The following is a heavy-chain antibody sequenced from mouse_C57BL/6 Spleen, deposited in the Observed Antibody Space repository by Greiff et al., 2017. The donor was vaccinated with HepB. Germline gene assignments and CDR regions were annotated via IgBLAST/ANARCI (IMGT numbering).Heavy chain of an antibody. CDR2: IYPGGGYT. CDR1: GYTFTNYW. Sequence: VKLQESGAELVRPGTSVKMSCKASGYTFTNYWIGWAKQRPGHGLEWIGDIYPGGGYTNYNEKFKGKATLTADKSSSTAYMQFSSLTSEDSAIYYCARYGNYGGKRYFDVWGTGTTVTVSS. D-gene: IGHD2-1*01. V-gene: IGHV1-63*01. CDR3: ARYGNYGGKRYFDV. J-gene: IGHJ1*03.